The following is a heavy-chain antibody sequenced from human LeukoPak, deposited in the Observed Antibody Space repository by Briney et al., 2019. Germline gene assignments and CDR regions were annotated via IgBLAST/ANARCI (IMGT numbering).Heavy chain of an antibody. V-gene: IGHV3-23*01. CDR3: VKVGSGGFYSNYVFEY. J-gene: IGHJ4*02. Sequence: GGSLRLSCAASGFTFSSYWMSWVRQAPGKGLEWVSAISGSGGSTYYADSVKGRFTISRDNSKNTLYLQMNSLRAEDTAVYYCVKVGSGGFYSNYVFEYWGQGTLVTVSS. CDR1: GFTFSSYW. D-gene: IGHD4-11*01. CDR2: ISGSGGST.